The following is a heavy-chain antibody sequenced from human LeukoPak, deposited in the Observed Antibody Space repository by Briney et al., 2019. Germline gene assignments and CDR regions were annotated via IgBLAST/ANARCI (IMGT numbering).Heavy chain of an antibody. D-gene: IGHD2-15*01. V-gene: IGHV1-69*06. J-gene: IGHJ2*01. Sequence: SVKVSCKASGGTFISYAISWVRQAPGQGLEWMGGIIPIFGTANYAQKFQGRVTITADKSTSTAYMELSSLRSEDTAVYYCARDREGRSCSDDTCYLGWDFDLWGRGTLVTVSS. CDR1: GGTFISYA. CDR2: IIPIFGTA. CDR3: ARDREGRSCSDDTCYLGWDFDL.